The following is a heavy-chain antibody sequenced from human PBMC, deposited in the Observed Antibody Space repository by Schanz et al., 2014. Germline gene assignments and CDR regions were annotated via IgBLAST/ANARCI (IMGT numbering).Heavy chain of an antibody. V-gene: IGHV1-2*06. CDR2: INPNSGGT. CDR3: ARDSDVSKYNLFDS. Sequence: QVQLVQSGADVKKPGASVKVSCKASGYTFTGYSMHWVRQAPGQGLEWMGRINPNSGGTNYAQKIQGKVSMTRVSSISTVYMALTRPTFYDTAIYYCARDSDVSKYNLFDSWGQGTLVTVSS. CDR1: GYTFTGYS. J-gene: IGHJ5*01.